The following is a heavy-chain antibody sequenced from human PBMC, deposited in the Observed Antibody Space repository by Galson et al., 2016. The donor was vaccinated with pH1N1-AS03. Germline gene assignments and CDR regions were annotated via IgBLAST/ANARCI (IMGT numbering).Heavy chain of an antibody. CDR1: GFTFRSYW. J-gene: IGHJ3*02. V-gene: IGHV3-7*01. CDR3: ARIKGGGNPDGFDI. D-gene: IGHD4-23*01. Sequence: SLRLSCAASGFTFRSYWMTWVRQAPGKGLEWVANIKQDGSENYSLDSVKGRFTISRDNVENSVYLQLNSLKVEDTAMYYCARIKGGGNPDGFDIWGLGTKVIVSS. CDR2: IKQDGSEN.